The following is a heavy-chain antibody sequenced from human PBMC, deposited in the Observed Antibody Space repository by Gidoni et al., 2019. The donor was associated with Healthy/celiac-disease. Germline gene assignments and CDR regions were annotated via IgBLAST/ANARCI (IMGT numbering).Heavy chain of an antibody. D-gene: IGHD4-17*01. CDR2: ISYDGSNK. V-gene: IGHV3-30*18. J-gene: IGHJ1*01. Sequence: VQPGRSLRLSCAASGFTFSSYGMHWVRQAPGKGLEWVAVISYDGSNKYYADSVKGRFTISRDNSKNTLYLQMNSLRAEDTAVYYCAKTYGDYEYFQHWGQGTLVTVSS. CDR3: AKTYGDYEYFQH. CDR1: GFTFSSYG.